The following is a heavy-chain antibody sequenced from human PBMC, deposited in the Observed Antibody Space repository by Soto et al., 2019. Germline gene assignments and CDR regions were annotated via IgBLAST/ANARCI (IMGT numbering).Heavy chain of an antibody. CDR2: IYYSGST. J-gene: IGHJ6*02. V-gene: IGHV4-30-4*01. CDR3: ARGYCSSTSCQKDYGMDV. CDR1: GGSISSGDYY. Sequence: SVTLSLTCTVSGGSISSGDYYRSWIRQPPGKGLEWIGYIYYSGSTYYNPSLKSRVTISVDTSKNQFSLKLSSVTAADTAVYYCARGYCSSTSCQKDYGMDVWGQGTTVTVSS. D-gene: IGHD2-2*01.